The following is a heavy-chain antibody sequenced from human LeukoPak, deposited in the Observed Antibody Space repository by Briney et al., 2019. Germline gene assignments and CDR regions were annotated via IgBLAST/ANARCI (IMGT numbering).Heavy chain of an antibody. V-gene: IGHV3-30*02. CDR1: GFTFSSYG. Sequence: PGGSLTLSCAASGFTFSSYGMHWVRQAPGQGLEWVAFIRYDGSNKYYADSVKGRFTISRDNSKNTLYLQMNSLIAEETAVYYCANGRGYDSSGYYFYNWFDPWGQGTLVTVSS. J-gene: IGHJ5*02. CDR2: IRYDGSNK. D-gene: IGHD3-22*01. CDR3: ANGRGYDSSGYYFYNWFDP.